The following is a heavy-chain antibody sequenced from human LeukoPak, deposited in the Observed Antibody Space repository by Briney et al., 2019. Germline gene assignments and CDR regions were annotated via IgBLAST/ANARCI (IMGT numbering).Heavy chain of an antibody. CDR3: AREKARIFGVRYNWFDP. D-gene: IGHD3-3*02. CDR1: GGSISSGDYY. Sequence: SQTLSLTCTVSGGSISSGDYYWSWIRQPPGKGLEWIGYIYYSGSTYYNPSLKSRVTISVDTSKNQFSLKLSSVTAADTAVYYCAREKARIFGVRYNWFDPWGQGTLVTVSS. J-gene: IGHJ5*02. CDR2: IYYSGST. V-gene: IGHV4-30-4*01.